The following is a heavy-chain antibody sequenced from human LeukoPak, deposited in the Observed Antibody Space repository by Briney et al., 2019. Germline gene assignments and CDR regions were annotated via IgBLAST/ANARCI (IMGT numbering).Heavy chain of an antibody. J-gene: IGHJ3*02. Sequence: GGSLRLSCAASGFTFSSYWMHWLRQAPGKGLVWVSRINSNGSSTSYADSVKGRFTTSRDNAKNTLYLQMNSLRAEDTAVHYCAREVVEDAFDIWGQGTMVTVSS. D-gene: IGHD2-15*01. CDR1: GFTFSSYW. V-gene: IGHV3-74*01. CDR2: INSNGSST. CDR3: AREVVEDAFDI.